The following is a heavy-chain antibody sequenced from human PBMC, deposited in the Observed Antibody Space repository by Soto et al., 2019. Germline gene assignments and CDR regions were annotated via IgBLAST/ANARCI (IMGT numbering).Heavy chain of an antibody. CDR2: IKSKTDGGTT. J-gene: IGHJ4*02. V-gene: IGHV3-15*01. CDR1: GLTFSNAW. D-gene: IGHD2-21*02. Sequence: GSLILSFAASGLTFSNAWMSLVRQAPGKGLEWVGRIKSKTDGGTTDYAAPVKGRFTISRDDSKNTLYLQMNSLKTEDTAVYYCNTGVAYCGGDCAPDYWGQGTLVTVYS. CDR3: NTGVAYCGGDCAPDY.